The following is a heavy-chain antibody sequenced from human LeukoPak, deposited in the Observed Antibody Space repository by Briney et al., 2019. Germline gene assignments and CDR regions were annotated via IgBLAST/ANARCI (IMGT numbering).Heavy chain of an antibody. J-gene: IGHJ6*03. CDR3: ARRNGIAVAGIRYYYYMDV. V-gene: IGHV4-34*01. CDR1: GGSFSGYY. D-gene: IGHD6-19*01. CDR2: INHSGST. Sequence: SETLSLTCAVYGGSFSGYYWSWIRQPPGKGLEWIGEINHSGSTNYNPSLKSRVTISVDTSKNQFSLKLSSVTAADTAVYYCARRNGIAVAGIRYYYYMDVWGKGTTVTISS.